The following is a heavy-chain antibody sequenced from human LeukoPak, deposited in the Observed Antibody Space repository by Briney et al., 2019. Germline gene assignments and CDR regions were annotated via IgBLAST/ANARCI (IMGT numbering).Heavy chain of an antibody. Sequence: GGSLRLSCAASGFTFSSYAMSWVRQAPGKGLEWVSAISGSGGSTYYADSVKGRFTISRDNSKNTLYLQMNSLRAEDTAVYYCAKGLGLNTARYLFDYWGQGTLVTVSS. J-gene: IGHJ4*02. CDR2: ISGSGGST. CDR3: AKGLGLNTARYLFDY. V-gene: IGHV3-23*01. CDR1: GFTFSSYA. D-gene: IGHD1-1*01.